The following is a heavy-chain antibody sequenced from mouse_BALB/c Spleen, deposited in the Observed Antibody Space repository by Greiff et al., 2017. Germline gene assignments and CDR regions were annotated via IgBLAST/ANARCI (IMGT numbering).Heavy chain of an antibody. CDR2: ISSGGSYT. CDR1: GFTFSSYA. D-gene: IGHD2-3*01. V-gene: IGHV5-9-4*01. CDR3: ARDLFDGYPYYAMDY. Sequence: EVHLVESGGGLVKPGGSLKLSCAASGFTFSSYAMSWVRQSPEKRLEWVAEISSGGSYTYYPDTVTGRFTISRDNAKNTLYLEMSSLRSEDTAMYYCARDLFDGYPYYAMDYWGQGTSVTVSS. J-gene: IGHJ4*01.